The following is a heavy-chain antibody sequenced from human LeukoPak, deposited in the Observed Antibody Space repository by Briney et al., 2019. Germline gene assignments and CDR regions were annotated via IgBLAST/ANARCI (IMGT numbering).Heavy chain of an antibody. CDR3: ARGTMSSSWYFDY. Sequence: PSETLSLTCTVSGGSISGYYWSWIRQPPGKGLEWIGYIYYSGSTNYNPSLKSRVTISVDTSKNQFSLKLSSVTAADTAVYYCARGTMSSSWYFDYWGQGTLVTVSS. CDR2: IYYSGST. D-gene: IGHD6-13*01. J-gene: IGHJ4*02. CDR1: GGSISGYY. V-gene: IGHV4-59*01.